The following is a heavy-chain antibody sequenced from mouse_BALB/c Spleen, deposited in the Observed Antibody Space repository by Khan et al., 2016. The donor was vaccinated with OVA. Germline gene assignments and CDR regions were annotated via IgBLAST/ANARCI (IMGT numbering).Heavy chain of an antibody. J-gene: IGHJ2*02. D-gene: IGHD1-1*02. CDR1: GYSITTDYA. Sequence: VQLQQPGPGLVKPSQSLSLTCTVTGYSITTDYAWNWIRQFPGNKLEWMGFISYSGNTKYNPSLKSRISITRDTSKNQFFLQLKSVTTEDTARYYCARVDCGAFDYWGQGTSLTVSS. CDR2: ISYSGNT. V-gene: IGHV3-2*02. CDR3: ARVDCGAFDY.